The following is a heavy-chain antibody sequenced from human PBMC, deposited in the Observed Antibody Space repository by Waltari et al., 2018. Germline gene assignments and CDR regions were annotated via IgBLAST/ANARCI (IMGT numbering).Heavy chain of an antibody. CDR2: ISSGGSTI. CDR1: GFSFSNYD. Sequence: EVQLVESGGGLVQSGGSLRLSCTASGFSFSNYDMNWVRQAPGKGLEWVSYISSGGSTIYSADCMMFLFCVWGDLVVGLLCFVFGFFIFVFTSMYYCGRLEGTTVIGGYWGQGTL. V-gene: IGHV3-48*01. D-gene: IGHD3-10*01. J-gene: IGHJ4*02. CDR3: GRLEGTTVIGGY.